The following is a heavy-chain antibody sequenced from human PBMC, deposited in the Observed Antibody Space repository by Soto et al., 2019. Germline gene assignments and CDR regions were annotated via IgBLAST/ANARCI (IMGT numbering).Heavy chain of an antibody. D-gene: IGHD3-10*01. V-gene: IGHV1-8*01. CDR1: GYTFTSYD. J-gene: IGHJ6*02. CDR3: ARASGFGELFYYYYGMDV. Sequence: ASVKVSCKASGYTFTSYDINWVRQATGQGLEWTGWMNPNSGNTGYAQKFQGRVTMTRNTSISTAYMELSSLRSEDTAVYYCARASGFGELFYYYYGMDVWGQGTTVTVSS. CDR2: MNPNSGNT.